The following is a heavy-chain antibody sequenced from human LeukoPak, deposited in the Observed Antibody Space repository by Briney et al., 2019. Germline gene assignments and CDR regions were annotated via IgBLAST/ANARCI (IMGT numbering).Heavy chain of an antibody. CDR2: IYYSGST. D-gene: IGHD3-10*01. Sequence: SETLSLTCTVSGGTISSSSYYWGWIRQPPGKGLEWIGSIYYSGSTYYNPSLKSRVTISVDTSKNQSSLKLSSVTAADTAVYYCAKVLLWFGESDAFDIWGQGTMVTVSS. V-gene: IGHV4-39*01. J-gene: IGHJ3*02. CDR1: GGTISSSSYY. CDR3: AKVLLWFGESDAFDI.